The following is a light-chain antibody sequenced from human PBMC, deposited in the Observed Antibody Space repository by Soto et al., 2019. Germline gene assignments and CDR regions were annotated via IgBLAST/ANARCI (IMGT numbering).Light chain of an antibody. Sequence: QLVLTQPPSASGSPGQSVTISCTGTSSDVGGYNYVSWYQQHPGKAPKLMIYEVNKRPSGVPDRFSGSKSGNTASLTVSGLQGEDEADYYCSSYAGSNKLLFGGGTKLTVL. CDR2: EVN. J-gene: IGLJ2*01. V-gene: IGLV2-8*01. CDR3: SSYAGSNKLL. CDR1: SSDVGGYNY.